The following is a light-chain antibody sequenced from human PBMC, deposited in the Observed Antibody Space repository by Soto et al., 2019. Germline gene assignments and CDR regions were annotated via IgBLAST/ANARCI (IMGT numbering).Light chain of an antibody. CDR1: SSNIGSNT. J-gene: IGLJ2*01. CDR2: SNN. Sequence: QSVLTQPPSASGTPGQRVTISCSGSSSNIGSNTVNWYQQLPGAAPKLLIYSNNQQPSGVPARFSCSRSGTSGSLAIIGLQSEDEADYYCAAWDDSLNGVVFGGGTKLTVL. CDR3: AAWDDSLNGVV. V-gene: IGLV1-44*01.